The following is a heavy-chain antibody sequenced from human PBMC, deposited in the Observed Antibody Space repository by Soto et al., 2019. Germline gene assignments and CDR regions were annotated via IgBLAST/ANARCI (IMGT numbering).Heavy chain of an antibody. CDR1: GFTFSSYE. V-gene: IGHV3-48*03. J-gene: IGHJ6*02. CDR2: ISSSGSTI. CDR3: ARTGGWYLYYYGMDV. D-gene: IGHD6-19*01. Sequence: PGGSLRLSCAASGFTFSSYEMNWVRQAPGKGLEWVSYISSSGSTIYYADSVKGRFTISRDNAKNSLYLQMNSLRAEDTAVYYCARTGGWYLYYYGMDVWGQGTTVTVSS.